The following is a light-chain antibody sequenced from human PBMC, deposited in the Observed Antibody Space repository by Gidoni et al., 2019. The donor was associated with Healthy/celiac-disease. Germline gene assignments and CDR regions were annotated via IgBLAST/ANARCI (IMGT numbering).Light chain of an antibody. CDR2: DAS. Sequence: DIHITQSPSSLSASVGDRVTITCQASQDISNYLNWYQQKPGKAPKSLIYDASNLETGVPSRFSGSGSGTDFTFTISSLQPEDIETYYCQQYDNLPLTLGGGTKVEIK. J-gene: IGKJ4*01. V-gene: IGKV1-33*01. CDR1: QDISNY. CDR3: QQYDNLPLT.